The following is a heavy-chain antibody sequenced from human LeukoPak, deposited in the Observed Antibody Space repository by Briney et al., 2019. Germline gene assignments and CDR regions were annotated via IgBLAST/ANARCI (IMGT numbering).Heavy chain of an antibody. CDR2: ISAYNGNT. V-gene: IGHV1-18*01. CDR3: ARDWYCSGGSCYSLIYNYYYGMDV. CDR1: GYTFTSYG. Sequence: ASVKVSCKASGYTFTSYGISWVRQAPGQGLKWRGWISAYNGNTNYAQKLQGRVTTTTDTSTSTAYMELRSLRSDDTAVYYCARDWYCSGGSCYSLIYNYYYGMDVWGQGTTVTVSS. D-gene: IGHD2-15*01. J-gene: IGHJ6*02.